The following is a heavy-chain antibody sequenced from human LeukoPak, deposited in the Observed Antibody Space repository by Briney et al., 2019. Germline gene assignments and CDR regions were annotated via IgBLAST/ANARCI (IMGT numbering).Heavy chain of an antibody. V-gene: IGHV4-59*12. CDR1: GSSIYDDR. Sequence: SETLSLTCSVSGSSIYDDRYSWIRQPPGQGLEWIGFVSYRGSAKYNPSLESRVTLSVDTSKKQISLNLKSVTAADTAVYYCGRNFEASSNWYIQYWGQGSLVTVSS. J-gene: IGHJ4*02. CDR2: VSYRGSA. D-gene: IGHD2-2*01. CDR3: GRNFEASSNWYIQY.